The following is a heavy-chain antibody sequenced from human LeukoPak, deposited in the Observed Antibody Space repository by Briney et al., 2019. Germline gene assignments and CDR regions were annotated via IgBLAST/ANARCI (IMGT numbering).Heavy chain of an antibody. D-gene: IGHD5-24*01. J-gene: IGHJ5*02. CDR3: AKDCGWLHFCS. CDR1: GFTFSIHG. CDR2: ISPGADIT. Sequence: GGSLRLSCAASGFTFSIHGMNWVRQAPGKGLEWVSGISPGADITYYAESVKGRFTISRDNSKNTLYLQINTLRAEDTAIYYCAKDCGWLHFCSWGQGTLVTVSP. V-gene: IGHV3-23*01.